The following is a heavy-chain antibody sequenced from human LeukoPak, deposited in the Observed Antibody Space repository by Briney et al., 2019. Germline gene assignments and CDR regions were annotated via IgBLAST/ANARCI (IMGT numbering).Heavy chain of an antibody. Sequence: GGSLRLSCAASGFTFSSHWMHWVRQAPGKGLVWVSRINSDGSSISYADSVKGRFTISRDNAKNTLYLQMNSLRAEDTAVYYCAKEDGSLLALDYWGQGTLVTVSS. V-gene: IGHV3-74*01. CDR3: AKEDGSLLALDY. CDR1: GFTFSSHW. CDR2: INSDGSSI. J-gene: IGHJ4*02. D-gene: IGHD3-3*02.